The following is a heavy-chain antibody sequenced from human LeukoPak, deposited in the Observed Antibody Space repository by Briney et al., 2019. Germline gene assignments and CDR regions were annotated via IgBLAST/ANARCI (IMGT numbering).Heavy chain of an antibody. Sequence: GGSLRLACAASGFTFSSYNMNWVRQAPGKGREWISSITSSSYFIYYADSLKGRFTISRDNAKNSLFLQMNSLRVEDTAVYYCARFGAAARLFDYWGQGTLVTVSS. CDR3: ARFGAAARLFDY. J-gene: IGHJ4*02. CDR1: GFTFSSYN. V-gene: IGHV3-21*01. D-gene: IGHD6-6*01. CDR2: ITSSSYFI.